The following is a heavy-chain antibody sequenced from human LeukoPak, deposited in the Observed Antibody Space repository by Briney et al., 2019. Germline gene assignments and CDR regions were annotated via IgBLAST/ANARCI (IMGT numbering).Heavy chain of an antibody. D-gene: IGHD5-12*01. CDR2: IWYDGSNK. J-gene: IGHJ3*01. Sequence: GGSLRLSCAASGFTFSSYGMHWVRQAPGKRLEWVAVIWYDGSNKYYADSVKGRFTISRDNSKNTLYLQMNSLGAEDTAVYYCARDIVATIDAFDLWGQGTMVTVSS. CDR3: ARDIVATIDAFDL. V-gene: IGHV3-33*01. CDR1: GFTFSSYG.